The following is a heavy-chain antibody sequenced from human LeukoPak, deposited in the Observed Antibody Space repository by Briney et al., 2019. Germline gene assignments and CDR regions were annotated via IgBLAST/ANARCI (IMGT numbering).Heavy chain of an antibody. D-gene: IGHD6-19*01. Sequence: GGSLRLSCAASGFTFSSYDMHWVRQATGKGLEWVSAIGTAGDTYYPGSVKGRFTISRENAENSLYLQMNSLRAGDTAMYYCARAGRGWYYFDYWGQGTLVTVSS. CDR3: ARAGRGWYYFDY. CDR2: IGTAGDT. J-gene: IGHJ4*02. V-gene: IGHV3-13*01. CDR1: GFTFSSYD.